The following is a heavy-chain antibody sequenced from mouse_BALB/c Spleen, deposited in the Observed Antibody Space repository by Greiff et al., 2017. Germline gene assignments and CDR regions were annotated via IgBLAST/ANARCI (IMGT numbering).Heavy chain of an antibody. V-gene: IGHV5-9-4*01. CDR1: GFTFSSYA. CDR3: ARDHDFAWFAY. D-gene: IGHD2-12*01. CDR2: ISSGGSYT. J-gene: IGHJ3*01. Sequence: EVKLMESGGGLVKPGGSLKLSCAASGFTFSSYAMSWVRQSPEKRLEWVAEISSGGSYTYYPDTVTGRFTISRDNAKNTLYLEMSSLRSEDTAMYYCARDHDFAWFAYWGQGTLVTVSA.